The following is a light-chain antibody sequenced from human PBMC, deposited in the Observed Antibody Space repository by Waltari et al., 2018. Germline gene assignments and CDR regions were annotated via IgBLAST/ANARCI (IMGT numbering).Light chain of an antibody. CDR2: AAS. J-gene: IGKJ2*01. V-gene: IGKV3-15*01. Sequence: EIVMTQSPATLSVSPGERATVSCRASQSFNGNLAWYQQKQGQAPRLLIYAASTRATGTPGRFSGGGSGTEFTLTISSLQSEDFAIYYCQQYTEWPYTFGQGTKLEIK. CDR3: QQYTEWPYT. CDR1: QSFNGN.